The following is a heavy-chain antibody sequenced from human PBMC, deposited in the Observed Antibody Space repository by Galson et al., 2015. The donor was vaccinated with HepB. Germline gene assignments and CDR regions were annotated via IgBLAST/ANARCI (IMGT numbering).Heavy chain of an antibody. CDR2: ISGSGGST. J-gene: IGHJ3*01. V-gene: IGHV3-23*01. CDR1: GFTFSSYA. D-gene: IGHD3-3*01. CDR3: AKSILGTVGPFDV. Sequence: SLRLSCAASGFTFSSYAMGWVRQAPGKGLEWVSTISGSGGSTFYADSVKGRFTISRDNSKNTLYLQMNSLRAEDTALYYCAKSILGTVGPFDVWGQGTMVTVSS.